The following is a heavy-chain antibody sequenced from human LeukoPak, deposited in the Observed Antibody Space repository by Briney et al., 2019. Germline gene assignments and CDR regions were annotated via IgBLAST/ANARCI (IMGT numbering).Heavy chain of an antibody. V-gene: IGHV4-31*03. J-gene: IGHJ4*02. CDR2: IYNSGSN. CDR3: ARDHGYSRGGFEY. D-gene: IGHD5-18*01. Sequence: SETLSLTCTVSGGSISSGGYYWSWIRQQPGKGLEWIGYIYNSGSNNHTLSLKGRVTISVAKSKNHFVLKLRSVTAAAPAWYYSARDHGYSRGGFEYWGQGALVTVSS. CDR1: GGSISSGGYY.